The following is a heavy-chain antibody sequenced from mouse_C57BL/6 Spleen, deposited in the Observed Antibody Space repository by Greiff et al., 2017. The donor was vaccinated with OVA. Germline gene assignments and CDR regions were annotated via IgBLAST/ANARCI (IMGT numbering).Heavy chain of an antibody. CDR2: IHPSDSDT. J-gene: IGHJ4*01. Sequence: VQLQQPGAELVKPGASVKVSCKASGYTFTNYWMHWVKQRPGQGLEWIGRIHPSDSDTNYNQKFKGKATLTVDKSSSTAYMQLSSLTSEDSAVDYCAISTVVDAMDYWGQGTSVTVSS. CDR3: AISTVVDAMDY. D-gene: IGHD1-1*01. CDR1: GYTFTNYW. V-gene: IGHV1-74*01.